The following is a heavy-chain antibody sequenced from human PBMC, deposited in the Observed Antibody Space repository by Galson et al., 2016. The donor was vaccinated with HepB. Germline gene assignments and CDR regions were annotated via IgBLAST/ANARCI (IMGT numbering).Heavy chain of an antibody. J-gene: IGHJ6*03. V-gene: IGHV3-21*01. CDR1: TFTFSDYS. Sequence: SLRLSCAASTFTFSDYSMNWVCQAPGKGLEWVSFISGRSSYIYYADSVEGRFTVSRDNAKNSLYLQMNSLRAEDTAVYYCARVSPVDYYYYMNGWGRGTTGTVS. CDR2: ISGRSSYI. CDR3: ARVSPVDYYYYMNG.